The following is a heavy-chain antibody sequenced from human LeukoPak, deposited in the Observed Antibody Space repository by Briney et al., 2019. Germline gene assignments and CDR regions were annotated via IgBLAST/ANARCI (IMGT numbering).Heavy chain of an antibody. Sequence: ASVKVSCKASGYTFTSYGISWVRQAPGQGLEWMGWISAYNGNTNYAQKLQGRVTMTTDTSTSTAYMELRSLRSDDTAVYYCARALAVAGKVGFDYWGQGTLVTVSS. J-gene: IGHJ4*02. D-gene: IGHD6-19*01. CDR2: ISAYNGNT. V-gene: IGHV1-18*04. CDR1: GYTFTSYG. CDR3: ARALAVAGKVGFDY.